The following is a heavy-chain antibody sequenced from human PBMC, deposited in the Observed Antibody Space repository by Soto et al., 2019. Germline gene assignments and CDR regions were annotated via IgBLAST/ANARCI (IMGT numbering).Heavy chain of an antibody. Sequence: PGGSLRLSCAASGFTFSSYAMHWVRQAPGKGLEWVTVISYDGSNKYYADSVKGRFTISKDNSKNTLYLQMNSLRAEDTAVYYCATVMITFGGVIVNSLDYWGQGTLVTVSS. V-gene: IGHV3-30-3*01. CDR2: ISYDGSNK. J-gene: IGHJ4*02. D-gene: IGHD3-16*02. CDR1: GFTFSSYA. CDR3: ATVMITFGGVIVNSLDY.